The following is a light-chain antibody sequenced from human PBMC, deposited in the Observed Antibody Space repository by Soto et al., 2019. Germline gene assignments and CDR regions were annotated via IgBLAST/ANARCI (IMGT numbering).Light chain of an antibody. Sequence: PGERVTLSCRASQSVSSSYLTWSQHKPGQAPRLLIYGASTRATGIPARFSGSGSGTEFTLTISSLQSEDFAVYYCQQYNNWPSITFGQGTKVDIK. V-gene: IGKV3D-15*01. CDR2: GAS. CDR1: QSVSSSY. J-gene: IGKJ1*01. CDR3: QQYNNWPSIT.